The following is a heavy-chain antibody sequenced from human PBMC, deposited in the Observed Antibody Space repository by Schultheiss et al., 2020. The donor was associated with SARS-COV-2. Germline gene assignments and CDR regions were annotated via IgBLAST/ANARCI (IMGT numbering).Heavy chain of an antibody. CDR1: GFTFSSYE. J-gene: IGHJ4*02. D-gene: IGHD4-17*01. V-gene: IGHV3-48*03. CDR2: ISSSGSTI. CDR3: ARARDYGIY. Sequence: GGSLRLSCAASGFTFSSYEMNWVRQAPGKGLEWVSYISSSGSTIYYADSVKGRFTISRDNAKNSLYLQMNSLRAEDTAIYYCARARDYGIYWGQGTLVTVSS.